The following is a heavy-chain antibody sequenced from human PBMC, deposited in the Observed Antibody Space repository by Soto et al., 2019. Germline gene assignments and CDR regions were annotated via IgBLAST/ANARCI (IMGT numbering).Heavy chain of an antibody. J-gene: IGHJ3*02. CDR2: IIPIFGTA. Sequence: SVKVSCKASRGTFSSYAISWVRQAPGQGLEWMGGIIPIFGTANYAQKFQGRVTITADESTSTAYMELSSLRSEDTAVYYCARGVQLVPDAFDIWGQGTMVTVSS. V-gene: IGHV1-69*13. CDR1: RGTFSSYA. D-gene: IGHD1-1*01. CDR3: ARGVQLVPDAFDI.